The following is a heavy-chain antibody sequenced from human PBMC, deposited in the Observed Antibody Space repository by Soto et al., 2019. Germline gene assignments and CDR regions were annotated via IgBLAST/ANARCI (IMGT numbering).Heavy chain of an antibody. Sequence: QVQLQQWGAGLLKPSETLSLTCAVYGGSFSGYYWSWIRQPPGKGLEWIGEINHSGSTNYNPSRKSRVTISVDTSKTQFSLKLSSVTAADTAVYYCARDSYSPRNWFDPWGQGTLVTVSS. V-gene: IGHV4-34*01. CDR1: GGSFSGYY. D-gene: IGHD5-18*01. CDR2: INHSGST. J-gene: IGHJ5*02. CDR3: ARDSYSPRNWFDP.